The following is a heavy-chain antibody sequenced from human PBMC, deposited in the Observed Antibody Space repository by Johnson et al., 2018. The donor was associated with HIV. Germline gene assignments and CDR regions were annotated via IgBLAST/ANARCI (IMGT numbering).Heavy chain of an antibody. CDR2: MKGDGSEE. Sequence: VQLVESGGGLVQPGGSLRLSCSASGFSFNNYWMNWVRQAPGKGLEWVANMKGDGSEEYYVDSLEGRFTISRDNAKNSLYLQINSLRVEDTAMYYCARDLRTASGWFGVMIRGAFDIWGQGTMVTVSS. CDR3: ARDLRTASGWFGVMIRGAFDI. CDR1: GFSFNNYW. J-gene: IGHJ3*02. D-gene: IGHD6-19*01. V-gene: IGHV3-7*01.